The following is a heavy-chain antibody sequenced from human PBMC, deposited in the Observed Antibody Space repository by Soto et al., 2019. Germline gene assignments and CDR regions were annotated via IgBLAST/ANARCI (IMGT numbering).Heavy chain of an antibody. CDR2: ISGSGGST. CDR3: TTDLLPPADFDY. Sequence: GGSLRLSCAASGFPFSSYSMSWVRQAPGKGLEWVSAISGSGGSTYYADSVKGRFTISRDNSKNTLYLQMNSLTTEDTALYYCTTDLLPPADFDYWGQGTLVTVSS. V-gene: IGHV3-23*01. CDR1: GFPFSSYS. J-gene: IGHJ4*02.